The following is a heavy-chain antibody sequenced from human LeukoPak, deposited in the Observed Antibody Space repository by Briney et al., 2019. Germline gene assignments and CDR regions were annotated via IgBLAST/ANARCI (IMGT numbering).Heavy chain of an antibody. V-gene: IGHV1-18*01. Sequence: ASVKVSCKASGYTFTSYGISWVRQAPGQGLEWMGWISAYNGNTNYVQKLQGRVTMTTDTSTSTAYMELRSLRSDDTAVYYCARDEPPRSLLWFGEFPHYYGMDVWGQGTTVTVSS. D-gene: IGHD3-10*01. CDR2: ISAYNGNT. J-gene: IGHJ6*02. CDR3: ARDEPPRSLLWFGEFPHYYGMDV. CDR1: GYTFTSYG.